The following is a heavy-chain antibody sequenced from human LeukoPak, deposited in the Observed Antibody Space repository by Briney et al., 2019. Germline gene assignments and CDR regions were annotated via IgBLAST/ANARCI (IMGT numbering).Heavy chain of an antibody. J-gene: IGHJ4*02. Sequence: WVAYIKYDGSDKSYVDSVKGRFTISRDNAQSSLFLQMNSLRAEDTAVYFCVRYSSSSSGTYWGQGTLVTVSS. V-gene: IGHV3-7*04. CDR2: IKYDGSDK. D-gene: IGHD6-6*01. CDR3: VRYSSSSSGTY.